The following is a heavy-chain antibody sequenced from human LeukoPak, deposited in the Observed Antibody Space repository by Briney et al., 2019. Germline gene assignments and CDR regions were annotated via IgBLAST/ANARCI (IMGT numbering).Heavy chain of an antibody. J-gene: IGHJ4*02. CDR3: ARDTSMDYYDSSGYE. Sequence: GASVKVSCKASGYTFTSYGISWVRQAPGQGLEWMGWINPSSGGTKYAQKFQGRVTMTSDTSISTAYMELRRLRSDDTAVYFCARDTSMDYYDSSGYEWGRGTLVTVSS. V-gene: IGHV1-2*02. CDR2: INPSSGGT. D-gene: IGHD3-22*01. CDR1: GYTFTSYG.